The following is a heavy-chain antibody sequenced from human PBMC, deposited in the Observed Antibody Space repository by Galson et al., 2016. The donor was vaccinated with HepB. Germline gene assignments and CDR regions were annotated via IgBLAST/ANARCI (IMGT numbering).Heavy chain of an antibody. V-gene: IGHV3-7*01. D-gene: IGHD6-19*01. J-gene: IGHJ4*02. Sequence: YRRLPGTPSETTLRDMWWIGFARAPGKGLGGGASSKEAGVDKYYEDSVTGRFTISRDNAKNSLYLQMNSLRADDTAVYYCARGGWFDYWGQGILVTVSS. CDR3: ARGGWFDY. CDR2: SKEAGVDK. CDR1: ETTLRDM.